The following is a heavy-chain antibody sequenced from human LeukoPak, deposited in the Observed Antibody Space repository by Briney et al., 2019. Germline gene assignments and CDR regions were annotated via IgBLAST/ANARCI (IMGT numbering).Heavy chain of an antibody. D-gene: IGHD6-19*01. J-gene: IGHJ4*02. Sequence: PRGSLRLSCAASGFTFSSYSMNWVRQAPGKGLEWVSYISSSSTIYYADSVKGRFTISRDNAKNSLYLQMNSLRAEDTAAYYCAKSPTGSGWFYFDSWGQGTLVTVSS. V-gene: IGHV3-48*04. CDR3: AKSPTGSGWFYFDS. CDR1: GFTFSSYS. CDR2: ISSSSTI.